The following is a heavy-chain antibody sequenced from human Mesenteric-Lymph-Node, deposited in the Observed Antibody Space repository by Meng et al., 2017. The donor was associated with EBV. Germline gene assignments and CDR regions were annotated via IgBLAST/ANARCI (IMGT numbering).Heavy chain of an antibody. CDR1: GGSFSGYY. J-gene: IGHJ4*02. CDR3: ARGEKGPIDY. Sequence: QVRLQEWGAGLVKPSETLSLTCAVYGGSFSGYYWSWIRQPPGKGLEWIGEINHSGSTNYNPSLKSRVTISVDTSKNQFSLKLSSVTAADTAVYYCARGEKGPIDYWGQGTLVTVSS. V-gene: IGHV4-34*01. CDR2: INHSGST.